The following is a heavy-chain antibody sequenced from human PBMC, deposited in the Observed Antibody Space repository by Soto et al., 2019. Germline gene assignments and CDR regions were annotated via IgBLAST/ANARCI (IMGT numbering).Heavy chain of an antibody. CDR1: GFTFSSYA. V-gene: IGHV3-30-3*01. D-gene: IGHD3-22*01. J-gene: IGHJ4*02. Sequence: PGGSLRLSCAASGFTFSSYAMHWVRQAPGKGLEWVAVISYDGSNKYYADSVKGRFTISRDNSKNTLYLQMNSLRAEDTAVYYCASTPGGITMIVVVTRLDYWGQGTLVTVSS. CDR3: ASTPGGITMIVVVTRLDY. CDR2: ISYDGSNK.